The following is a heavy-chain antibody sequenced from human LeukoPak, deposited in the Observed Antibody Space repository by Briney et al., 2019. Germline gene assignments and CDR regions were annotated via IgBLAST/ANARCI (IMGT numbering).Heavy chain of an antibody. Sequence: ASVKVSCKASGYTFTGYYMNWVRQAPGQGLEWMGWINPNSGGTNYAQKFQGWVTMTRDTSISTAYMELSRLRSDDTAVYYCARDRGYSSSWYGMYYFDYWGQGTLVTVSS. CDR2: INPNSGGT. V-gene: IGHV1-2*04. J-gene: IGHJ4*02. D-gene: IGHD6-13*01. CDR3: ARDRGYSSSWYGMYYFDY. CDR1: GYTFTGYY.